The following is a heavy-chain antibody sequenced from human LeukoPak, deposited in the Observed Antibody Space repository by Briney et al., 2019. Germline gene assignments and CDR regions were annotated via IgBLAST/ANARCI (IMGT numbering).Heavy chain of an antibody. V-gene: IGHV1-18*01. J-gene: IGHJ4*02. CDR2: ISAYNGNT. CDR1: GYTFTNYG. Sequence: GASVKVSCKASGYTFTNYGISWVRQAPGQGLEWMGWISAYNGNTNYTQKFQGRVTMTTDTSTSTAYMELRSLRSDDTAVYYCASPWDYVWGSYREMGFDYWGQGTLVTVSS. CDR3: ASPWDYVWGSYREMGFDY. D-gene: IGHD3-16*02.